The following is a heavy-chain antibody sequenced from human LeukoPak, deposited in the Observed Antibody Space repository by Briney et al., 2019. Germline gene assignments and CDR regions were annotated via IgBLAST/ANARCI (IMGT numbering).Heavy chain of an antibody. CDR2: INPSGGST. J-gene: IGHJ4*02. D-gene: IGHD6-6*01. CDR3: ALYSSSAGLDY. Sequence: ASVKVSCKASGGTFSSYAISWVRQAPGQGLEWMGIINPSGGSTSYAQKFQGRVTMTRDTSTSTVYMELSSLRSEDTAVYYCALYSSSAGLDYWGQGTLVTVSS. V-gene: IGHV1-46*01. CDR1: GGTFSSYA.